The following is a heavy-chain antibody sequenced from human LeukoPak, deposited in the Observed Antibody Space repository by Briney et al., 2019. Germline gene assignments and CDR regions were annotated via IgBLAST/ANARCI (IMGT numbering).Heavy chain of an antibody. D-gene: IGHD2-2*01. V-gene: IGHV7-4-1*02. CDR3: ARAGMPFYYYYMDV. CDR1: GYTFSSYA. Sequence: ASVKVSCKASGYTFSSYAMNWVRQAPGQGLEWMGWINTNTGNPTYAQGFTGRFVFSLDTSVSTAFLQISSLKAEDTAVYYCARAGMPFYYYYMDVWGKGTTVTVSS. J-gene: IGHJ6*03. CDR2: INTNTGNP.